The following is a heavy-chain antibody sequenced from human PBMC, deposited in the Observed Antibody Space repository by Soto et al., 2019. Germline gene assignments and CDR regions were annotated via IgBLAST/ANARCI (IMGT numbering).Heavy chain of an antibody. J-gene: IGHJ5*02. CDR3: ARDNRITGILAEIDL. D-gene: IGHD1-20*01. CDR2: VAHDGTSK. CDR1: GFSFSDHA. Sequence: QSGGSLSLSCAASGFSFSDHAMHWVRRAPGKGLEWVALVAHDGTSKYYAGSVKGRLTISSDKSSNTLFLQMDSLDTEDTAVYYCARDNRITGILAEIDLWGRGTLVTVSS. V-gene: IGHV3-30-3*01.